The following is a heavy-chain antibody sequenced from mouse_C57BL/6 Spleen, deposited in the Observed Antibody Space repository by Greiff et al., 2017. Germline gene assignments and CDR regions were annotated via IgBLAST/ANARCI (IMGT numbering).Heavy chain of an antibody. CDR3: TRAGSSYDYAMDY. D-gene: IGHD1-1*01. CDR1: GYTFTDYE. CDR2: IDPETGGT. Sequence: QVQLQQSGAELVRPGASVTLSCKASGYTFTDYEMHWVKQTPVHGLEWIGAIDPETGGTAYNQKFKGKAILTADKSSSTAYMELRSLTSEDSAVYYGTRAGSSYDYAMDYWGQGTSVTVSS. V-gene: IGHV1-15*01. J-gene: IGHJ4*01.